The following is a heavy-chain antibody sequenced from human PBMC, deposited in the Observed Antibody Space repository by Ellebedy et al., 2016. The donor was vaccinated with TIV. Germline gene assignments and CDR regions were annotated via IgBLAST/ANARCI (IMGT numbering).Heavy chain of an antibody. V-gene: IGHV4-39*01. D-gene: IGHD5-12*01. CDR2: IYYSWST. CDR1: DGSIRSSGYY. Sequence: MPSETLSLTCTVSDGSIRSSGYYWGWIRQPPGKGLEWIGNIYYSWSTYYSPSLKSRVTISVDTSKNQFSLKLSSVTAADTAVYYCARQVWAGYSGYGIYYFDYWGQGILVTVSS. CDR3: ARQVWAGYSGYGIYYFDY. J-gene: IGHJ4*02.